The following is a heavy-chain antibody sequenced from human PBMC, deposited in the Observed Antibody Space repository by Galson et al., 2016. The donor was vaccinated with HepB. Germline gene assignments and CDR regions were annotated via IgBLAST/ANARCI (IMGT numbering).Heavy chain of an antibody. V-gene: IGHV3-33*06. Sequence: SLRLSCAASGFTFSTYGMHWVRQAPGKGLEWVAVIWYDGSNKYYADSVRGRFTISRDNSKNTLYLQMSSLRAEDTAVYYCAKERGSRLTMVRGVLDPFDIWGQGTLVTVSS. CDR1: GFTFSTYG. CDR3: AKERGSRLTMVRGVLDPFDI. J-gene: IGHJ3*02. CDR2: IWYDGSNK. D-gene: IGHD3-10*01.